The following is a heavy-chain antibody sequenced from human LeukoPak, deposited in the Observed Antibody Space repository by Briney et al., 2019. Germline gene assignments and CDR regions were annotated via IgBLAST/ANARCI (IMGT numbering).Heavy chain of an antibody. CDR1: GFAFSAYA. CDR3: ARSKDYYDSSGPNY. Sequence: PGGSLRLSCAASGFAFSAYAMSWVRQAPGKGLEWVSSIISSGGVTYYADSVKGRFTISRDNAKNSLYLQMNSLRAEDTAIYYCARSKDYYDSSGPNYWGQGTLVTVSS. V-gene: IGHV3-21*01. D-gene: IGHD3-22*01. CDR2: IISSGGVT. J-gene: IGHJ4*02.